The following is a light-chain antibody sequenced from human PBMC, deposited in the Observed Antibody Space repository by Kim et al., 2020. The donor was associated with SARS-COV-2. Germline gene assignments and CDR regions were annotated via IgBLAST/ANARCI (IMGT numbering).Light chain of an antibody. CDR3: QQENDWPPAT. J-gene: IGKJ2*01. Sequence: EIVMTQSPATLSVSPGERATLSCRASQSVSSNLAWYQHKPGQAPRLLIYGASTRATGIPARFSGSGSGTEFTLTISSLQSEDFATYYWQQENDWPPATFGQGTKLEI. CDR2: GAS. CDR1: QSVSSN. V-gene: IGKV3D-15*01.